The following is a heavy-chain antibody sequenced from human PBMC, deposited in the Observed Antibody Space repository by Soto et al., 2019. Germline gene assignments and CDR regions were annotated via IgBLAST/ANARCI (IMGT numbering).Heavy chain of an antibody. V-gene: IGHV1-58*01. Sequence: QMQLMQSGPEVKKPGTSVKVSCKASGFTLTSADVQWVRQTRGQRLEWIGWIVGGSGSTNYAQQFQGRLAITRDMSTSTVYMELSSLRSEDTAVYYCAADWSNRPFDFWGQGTLVTVSP. CDR2: IVGGSGST. J-gene: IGHJ4*02. CDR1: GFTLTSAD. CDR3: AADWSNRPFDF. D-gene: IGHD3-3*01.